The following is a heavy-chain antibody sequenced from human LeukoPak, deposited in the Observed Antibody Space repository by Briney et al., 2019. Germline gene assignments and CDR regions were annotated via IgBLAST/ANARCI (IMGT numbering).Heavy chain of an antibody. CDR1: GFTVSSNY. V-gene: IGHV3-53*01. J-gene: IGHJ4*02. Sequence: PGGSLRLSCAASGFTVSSNYMSWVRQAPGKGLEWVSVIYSGGSTFYADSVKGRFSISRDNSKNTLYLQMNSLRAQDTAVDYCARPPFYYDSSGYPYFDGGGQGPWVTVSS. CDR2: IYSGGST. D-gene: IGHD3-22*01. CDR3: ARPPFYYDSSGYPYFDG.